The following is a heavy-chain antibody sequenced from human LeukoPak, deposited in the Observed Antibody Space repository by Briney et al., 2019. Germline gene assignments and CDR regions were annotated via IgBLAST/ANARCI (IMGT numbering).Heavy chain of an antibody. D-gene: IGHD4-23*01. CDR2: IYYSGST. CDR1: GGSISSSSYY. Sequence: PSETLSLTCTVSGGSISSSSYYWGWIRQPPGKGLEWIGSIYYSGSTYYNPSLKSRFTISVDTSKNQFSLKLSSVTAADTAVYYCARHTRVTATIDYWGQGTLVTVSS. V-gene: IGHV4-39*01. J-gene: IGHJ4*02. CDR3: ARHTRVTATIDY.